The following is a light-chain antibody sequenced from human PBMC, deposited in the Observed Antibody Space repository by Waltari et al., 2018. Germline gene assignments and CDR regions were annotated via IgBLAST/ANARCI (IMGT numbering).Light chain of an antibody. Sequence: QSVLTQPPSASGTPGQRVTIPCSGSSSNIGSNYVSWYQQFPGTAPKLLIYRNKQRPSGVPDRFSGSKSGTSASLAISGLRSEDEADYYCAAWDDSLSGWVFGGGTKLTVL. CDR2: RNK. V-gene: IGLV1-47*01. J-gene: IGLJ3*02. CDR3: AAWDDSLSGWV. CDR1: SSNIGSNY.